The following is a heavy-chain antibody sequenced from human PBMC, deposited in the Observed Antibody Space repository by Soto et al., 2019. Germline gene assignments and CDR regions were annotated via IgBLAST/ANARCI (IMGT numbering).Heavy chain of an antibody. D-gene: IGHD6-25*01. CDR1: GYSFTSYW. Sequence: GEALQISGKGSGYSFTSYWIAWVRQMPGKGLEWMGIIYPADSDTRYSPSFQGQVTISADKSISTAYLQWSSLKASDSATYYCARQVSGAQAPPPTRYYDMDVWGQGTKVTVSS. CDR2: IYPADSDT. V-gene: IGHV5-51*01. CDR3: ARQVSGAQAPPPTRYYDMDV. J-gene: IGHJ6*02.